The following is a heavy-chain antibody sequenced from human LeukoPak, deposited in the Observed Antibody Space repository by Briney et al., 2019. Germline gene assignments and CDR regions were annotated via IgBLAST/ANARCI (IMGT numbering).Heavy chain of an antibody. CDR1: GASVTDYY. CDR3: TRGHWGLQS. D-gene: IGHD7-27*01. J-gene: IGHJ5*02. V-gene: IGHV4-59*02. Sequence: SETLSLTCTVSGASVTDYYWSWIRQSPGKGLEWISYIHHSGNSDYNPSLRSRVTTSLDTSKNLFSLNLISVTAADTAVYYCTRGHWGLQSWSRGTLVTVSS. CDR2: IHHSGNS.